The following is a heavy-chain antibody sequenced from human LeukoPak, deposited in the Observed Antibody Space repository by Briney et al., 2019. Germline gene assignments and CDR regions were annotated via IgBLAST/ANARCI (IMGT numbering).Heavy chain of an antibody. D-gene: IGHD1-26*01. V-gene: IGHV3-7*01. CDR1: GFTFSSYW. CDR3: ARVGTWELQRVFDF. Sequence: SGGSLRLSCAASGFTFSSYWMSWVRQSPGKGLEWVANIKQDGSEKYYVDSVKGRFTISRDNAKNSVDLQMDSLRVEDTAVYYCARVGTWELQRVFDFWGQGTLVTVSS. CDR2: IKQDGSEK. J-gene: IGHJ4*02.